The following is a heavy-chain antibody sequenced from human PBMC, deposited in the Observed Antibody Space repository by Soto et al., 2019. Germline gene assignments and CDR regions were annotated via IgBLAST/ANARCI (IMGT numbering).Heavy chain of an antibody. CDR1: GFTFSSYW. V-gene: IGHV3-74*01. D-gene: IGHD4-17*01. CDR3: ARGPTTVVTYYYGMDV. Sequence: LRLSFAASGFTFSSYWMHWVRQAPGKGLVWVSRINSDGSSTSYADSVKGRFTISRDNAKNTLYLQMNSLRAEDTAVYYCARGPTTVVTYYYGMDVWGQGTTVTVSS. CDR2: INSDGSST. J-gene: IGHJ6*02.